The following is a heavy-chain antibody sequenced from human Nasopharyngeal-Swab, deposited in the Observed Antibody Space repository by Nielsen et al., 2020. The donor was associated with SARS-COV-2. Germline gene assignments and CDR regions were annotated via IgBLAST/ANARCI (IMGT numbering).Heavy chain of an antibody. CDR1: GFTVSSNY. Sequence: GESLKISCAASGFTVSSNYMSWVRQAPGKGLEWVSVIYSGGSTYYADSVKGRFTISRDNSKNTLYLQMNSLRAEDTAVYYCARESIAVAGRGGIDVWGQGTTVTVSS. D-gene: IGHD6-19*01. CDR3: ARESIAVAGRGGIDV. V-gene: IGHV3-53*01. J-gene: IGHJ6*02. CDR2: IYSGGST.